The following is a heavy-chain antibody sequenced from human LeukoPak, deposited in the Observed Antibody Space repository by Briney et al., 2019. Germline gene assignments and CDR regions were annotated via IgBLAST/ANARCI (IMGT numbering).Heavy chain of an antibody. V-gene: IGHV1-18*01. CDR3: ARGTYYYDSSGQLPHDY. CDR1: GYTFTSYG. D-gene: IGHD3-22*01. Sequence: VASVKVSCKASGYTFTSYGISWVRQAPGQGLEWMGWISAYNGNTNYAQKLQGRVTMTTDTSTSTAYMELRSLRSDDTAVYCCARGTYYYDSSGQLPHDYWGQGTLVTVSS. J-gene: IGHJ4*02. CDR2: ISAYNGNT.